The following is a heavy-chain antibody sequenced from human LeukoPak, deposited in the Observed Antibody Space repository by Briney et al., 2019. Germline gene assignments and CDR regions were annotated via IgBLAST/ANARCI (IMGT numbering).Heavy chain of an antibody. CDR3: ARTIVASFYSDF. D-gene: IGHD2-21*01. CDR1: GFAFNEYY. J-gene: IGHJ4*02. Sequence: GGSLRLSCAASGFAFNEYYMSWIRQAPGKGLEWVSYISSSTTHTRYAEAVNGRFSISRDNVKRSLHLEMHSLRADDTAVYYCARTIVASFYSDFWGQGTLVIVSS. V-gene: IGHV3-11*03. CDR2: ISSSTTHT.